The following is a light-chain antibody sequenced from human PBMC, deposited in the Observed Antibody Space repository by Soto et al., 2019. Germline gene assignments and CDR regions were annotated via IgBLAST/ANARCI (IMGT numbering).Light chain of an antibody. CDR2: GAS. V-gene: IGKV3-15*01. J-gene: IGKJ5*01. CDR3: QQRSNWPPT. CDR1: QSVGSN. Sequence: EIVMAQSPATLSVSPGERATLSCRASQSVGSNLAWCQQKPGQAPRLLIYGASTRVTGTPARFSGSGSGTDFTLTISSLEPEDFAVYYCQQRSNWPPTFGQGTRLEIK.